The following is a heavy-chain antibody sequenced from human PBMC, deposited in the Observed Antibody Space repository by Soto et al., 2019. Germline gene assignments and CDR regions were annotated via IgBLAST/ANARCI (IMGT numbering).Heavy chain of an antibody. CDR1: GVPCSGYS. CDR2: ISSSSSYI. J-gene: IGHJ4*02. CDR3: AKRKLNSASPFAYLEY. D-gene: IGHD3-10*01. Sequence: GGLLRLPWAASGVPCSGYSMHWVRQAPVQGLEGVSSISSSSSYISYADSVKVRFTISRDNAKNPLYLQRNSLRAEDTAVYYCAKRKLNSASPFAYLEYWGQGTLVTVSS. V-gene: IGHV3-21*01.